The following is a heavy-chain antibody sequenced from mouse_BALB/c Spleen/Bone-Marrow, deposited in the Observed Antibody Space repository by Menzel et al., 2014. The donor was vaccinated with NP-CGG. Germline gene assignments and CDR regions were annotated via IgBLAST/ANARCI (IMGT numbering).Heavy chain of an antibody. CDR2: INPGSSTI. Sequence: EVMLVESGGGLVQPGGSLNLACVASGFDFRGYWMSWARQAPGKGLEWIGEINPGSSTINYSPSLKDKFIISRDNAKNPLYLQMSKAGSEDDDFEYCGRLGHYGYQDNWGQGTPVTGSS. CDR3: GRLGHYGYQDN. CDR1: GFDFRGYW. V-gene: IGHV4-2*02. J-gene: IGHJ4*01. D-gene: IGHD1-2*01.